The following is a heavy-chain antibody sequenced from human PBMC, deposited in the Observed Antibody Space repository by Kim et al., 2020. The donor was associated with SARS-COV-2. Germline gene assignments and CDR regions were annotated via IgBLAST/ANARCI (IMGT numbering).Heavy chain of an antibody. CDR3: ARAYDFDSSGYY. J-gene: IGHJ4*02. D-gene: IGHD3-22*01. CDR1: GFTFSRYN. CDR2: ISTSSSRI. Sequence: GGSLRLSCAASGFTFSRYNMNWVRQAPGKGLEWLSYISTSSSRIYYADSVKGRFTISRDNAQNSLYLQMNSLRYEDTAVYYCARAYDFDSSGYYWGLGALVTVSS. V-gene: IGHV3-48*02.